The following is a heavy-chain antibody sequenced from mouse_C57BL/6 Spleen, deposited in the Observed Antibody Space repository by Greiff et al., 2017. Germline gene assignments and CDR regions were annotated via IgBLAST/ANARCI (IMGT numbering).Heavy chain of an antibody. CDR2: IYPGDGDT. V-gene: IGHV1-82*01. Sequence: QVQLQQSGPELVKPGASVKISCKASGYAFSSSWMNWVKQRPGKGLEWIGRIYPGDGDTNYNGKFKGKATLTAYKSSSTAYMQLSSLTSEDSAVYFCARSDYYGSSYWYFDVWGTGTTVTVSS. J-gene: IGHJ1*03. D-gene: IGHD1-1*01. CDR3: ARSDYYGSSYWYFDV. CDR1: GYAFSSSW.